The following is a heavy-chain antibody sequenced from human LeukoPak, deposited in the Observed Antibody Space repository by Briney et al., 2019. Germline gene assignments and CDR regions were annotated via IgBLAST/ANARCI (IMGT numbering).Heavy chain of an antibody. CDR1: GFTFSSYA. CDR2: ISYDGSNK. Sequence: GGSLRLSCAASGFTFSSYAMHWVRQAPGKGLEWAAVISYDGSNKYYADSVKGRFTISRDNSKNTLYLQMNSLRAEDTAVYYCARDSLVVVITMGDYWGQGTLVTVSS. V-gene: IGHV3-30-3*01. CDR3: ARDSLVVVITMGDY. D-gene: IGHD3-22*01. J-gene: IGHJ4*02.